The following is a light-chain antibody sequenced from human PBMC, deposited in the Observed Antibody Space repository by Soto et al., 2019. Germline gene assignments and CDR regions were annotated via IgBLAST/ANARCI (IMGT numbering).Light chain of an antibody. J-gene: IGLJ1*01. CDR2: LNSDGSH. V-gene: IGLV4-69*01. CDR1: SGHSSYA. Sequence: QPVLTQSPSASASLGASVKLTCTLSSGHSSYAIAWHQQPPEKGPRYLMKLNSDGSHSKGDGIPDRFSGSSSGAERYLTISSLQSEDEADYYCQTWVTGIYVFGTGTKLTVL. CDR3: QTWVTGIYV.